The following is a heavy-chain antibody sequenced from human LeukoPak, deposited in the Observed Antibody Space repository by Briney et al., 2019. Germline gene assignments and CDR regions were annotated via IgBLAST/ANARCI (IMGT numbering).Heavy chain of an antibody. J-gene: IGHJ4*02. CDR2: ISDSGGSK. CDR3: AKGRGSGYYTPFDY. V-gene: IGHV3-23*01. CDR1: GFTFSSYA. D-gene: IGHD3-22*01. Sequence: GGSLRLSCAASGFTFSSYAMSWVRQAPGKGLEWVSVISDSGGSKYYADSVKGRFTISRDNSKNTLHLQMNSLRAEDTAVYYCAKGRGSGYYTPFDYWGQGTLVTVSS.